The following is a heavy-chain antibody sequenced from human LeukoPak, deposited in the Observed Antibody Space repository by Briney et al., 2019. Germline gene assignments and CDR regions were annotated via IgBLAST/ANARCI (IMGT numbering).Heavy chain of an antibody. CDR2: IYYSGST. J-gene: IGHJ6*02. V-gene: IGHV4-59*01. D-gene: IGHD3-3*01. CDR3: ARANQYYDFWSGYYNYYGMDV. CDR1: GGSISSYY. Sequence: PSETLSLTCTVSGGSISSYYWSWIRQPPGKGLEWIGYIYYSGSTNYNPSLKSRVIISVDTSKNQFSLKLSSVTAADTAVYYCARANQYYDFWSGYYNYYGMDVWGQGTTVTVSS.